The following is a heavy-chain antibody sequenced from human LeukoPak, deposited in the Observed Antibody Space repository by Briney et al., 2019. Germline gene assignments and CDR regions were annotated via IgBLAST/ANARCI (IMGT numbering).Heavy chain of an antibody. D-gene: IGHD3-10*01. J-gene: IGHJ6*03. V-gene: IGHV4-39*07. CDR1: GGSISSGSYY. Sequence: SETLSLTCTVSGGSISSGSYYWGWIRQPPGKGLEWIGSIYYSGKPQYNPSLKSRVTISVDTSKNQFSLKLSSVTAADTAVYYCATSGSYGYYYYYMDVWGKGTTVTVSS. CDR2: IYYSGKP. CDR3: ATSGSYGYYYYYMDV.